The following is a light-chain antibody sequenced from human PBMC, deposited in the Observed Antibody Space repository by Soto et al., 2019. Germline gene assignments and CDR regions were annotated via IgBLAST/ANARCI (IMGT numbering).Light chain of an antibody. V-gene: IGKV3-20*01. J-gene: IGKJ2*01. CDR3: QQYGSSPL. CDR2: GAS. CDR1: QSVSSSY. Sequence: DXVLTQSPGTLSLSPGERATLSCRASQSVSSSYLAWYQQKPGQAPRLLIYGASSRATGIPDRFSGSGSGTDFTLTISRLEPEDFAVYYCQQYGSSPLFGQGTKLEIK.